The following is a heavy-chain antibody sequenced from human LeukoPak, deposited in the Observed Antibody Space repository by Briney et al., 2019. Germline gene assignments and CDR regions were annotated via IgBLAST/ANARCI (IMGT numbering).Heavy chain of an antibody. J-gene: IGHJ4*02. D-gene: IGHD1-26*01. CDR2: DNHSGGT. Sequence: SETLCLTCDVSGGPFRAFYWSWIRQPPGKGLEWIGEDNHSGGTNYSPSLKSRVTISLDTSKNQFSLKVNSVTAADTAVYYCARFEGRRYSGNSLYYFDYWGQGTLVTVSS. CDR3: ARFEGRRYSGNSLYYFDY. CDR1: GGPFRAFY. V-gene: IGHV4-34*01.